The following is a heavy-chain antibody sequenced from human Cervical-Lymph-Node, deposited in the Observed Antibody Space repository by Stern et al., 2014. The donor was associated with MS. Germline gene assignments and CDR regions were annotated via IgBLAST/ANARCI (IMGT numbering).Heavy chain of an antibody. D-gene: IGHD4-11*01. CDR3: VRDPGTTTYYFDY. V-gene: IGHV3-33*01. J-gene: IGHJ4*02. Sequence: VQLVESGGGVVQPGTSLRLSCAASGYTFSGYGMHWVRQAPGKGLEWVALIWYDGSIKYYADSVEGRFTISRDDSKSTLYLLMNSLRAEDTAVYYCVRDPGTTTYYFDYWGQGTLVTVSS. CDR1: GYTFSGYG. CDR2: IWYDGSIK.